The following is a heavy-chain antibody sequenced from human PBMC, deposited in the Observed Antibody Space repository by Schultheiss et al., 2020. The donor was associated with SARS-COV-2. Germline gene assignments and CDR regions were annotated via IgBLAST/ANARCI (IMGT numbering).Heavy chain of an antibody. D-gene: IGHD6-19*01. CDR2: INHCGST. J-gene: IGHJ4*02. CDR3: ARGAVAALDY. Sequence: SETLSLTCAVSCLSFLCSFCLCICLSPGKGLEWIGEINHCGSTNYNPSLKSRVTISVDTSKNQFSLKLSSVTAADTAVYYCARGAVAALDYWGQGTLVTVSS. V-gene: IGHV4-34*01. CDR1: CLSFLCSF.